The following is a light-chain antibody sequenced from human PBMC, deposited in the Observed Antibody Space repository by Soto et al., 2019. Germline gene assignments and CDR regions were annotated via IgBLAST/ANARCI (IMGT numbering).Light chain of an antibody. J-gene: IGKJ1*01. Sequence: EIVLTQSPGTLSLSPGETATLSCRASQTVNSDYLAWFQQRPGQAPRLLIYGASNRATGIPDRFSGSGSGTDFTLPISRLEPEDFAVYYCQQYGSSGTFGQGTKVDIK. CDR3: QQYGSSGT. CDR2: GAS. V-gene: IGKV3-20*01. CDR1: QTVNSDY.